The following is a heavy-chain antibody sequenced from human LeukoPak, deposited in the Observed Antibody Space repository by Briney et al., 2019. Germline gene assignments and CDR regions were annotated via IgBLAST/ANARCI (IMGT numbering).Heavy chain of an antibody. CDR3: ARSGAVAAFDY. J-gene: IGHJ4*02. CDR1: GGSISSGGYY. Sequence: SETLSLTCTVSGGSISSGGYYWSWIRQHPGKGLEWIGYIYYSGSTYNNPSLKSRVTISVDTSKNQFSLKLSSVTAADTAVYYCARSGAVAAFDYWGQGTLVTVSS. V-gene: IGHV4-31*03. D-gene: IGHD6-19*01. CDR2: IYYSGST.